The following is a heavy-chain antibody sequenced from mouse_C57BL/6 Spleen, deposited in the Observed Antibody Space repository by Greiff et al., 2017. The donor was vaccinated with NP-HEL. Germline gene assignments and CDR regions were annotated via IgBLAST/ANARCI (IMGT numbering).Heavy chain of an antibody. D-gene: IGHD2-4*01. J-gene: IGHJ4*01. V-gene: IGHV1-54*01. CDR3: AIYYDYGGAMDY. CDR2: INPGSGGT. CDR1: GYAFTNYL. Sequence: QVQLQQSGAELVRPGTSVKVSCKASGYAFTNYLIEWVKQRPGQGLEWIGVINPGSGGTNYNEKFKGKATLTADKSSSTAYMQLSSLTSEDSAVYFCAIYYDYGGAMDYWGQRTSVTVSS.